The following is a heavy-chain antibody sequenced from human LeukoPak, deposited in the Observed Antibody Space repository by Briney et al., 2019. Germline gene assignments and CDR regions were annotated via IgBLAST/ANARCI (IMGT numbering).Heavy chain of an antibody. CDR1: GFIFNNHA. CDR2: ISTTGSTT. D-gene: IGHD3-3*01. V-gene: IGHV3-23*01. J-gene: IGHJ4*02. Sequence: GGSLRLSCAASGFIFNNHAMSWVRQAPGKGLEGVSSISTTGSTTYYADSVRGRFTISRDNSQNTLSLQMDSLTAADTAVYSCATYDLWTTYYTFQYWGQGTLVSVSS. CDR3: ATYDLWTTYYTFQY.